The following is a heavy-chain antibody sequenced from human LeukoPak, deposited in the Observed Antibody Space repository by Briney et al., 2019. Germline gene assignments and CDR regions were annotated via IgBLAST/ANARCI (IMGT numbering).Heavy chain of an antibody. CDR2: TYYSGST. V-gene: IGHV4-59*01. CDR3: AKRDLSVLRDAFDI. CDR1: GGSISSYY. J-gene: IGHJ3*02. Sequence: SETLSLTCTVSGGSISSYYWSWIRQPPGKGLEWIGYTYYSGSTNYNPSLKSRVTISVDTSKNQFSLKLSSVTAADTAVYYCAKRDLSVLRDAFDIWGQGTMVTVSS. D-gene: IGHD2/OR15-2a*01.